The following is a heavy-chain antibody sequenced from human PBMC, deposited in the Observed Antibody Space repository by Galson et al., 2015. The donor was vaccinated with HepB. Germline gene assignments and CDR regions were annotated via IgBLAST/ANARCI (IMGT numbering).Heavy chain of an antibody. V-gene: IGHV3-33*06. CDR3: VKDGQRKHPGEPYNWFDP. D-gene: IGHD6-25*01. J-gene: IGHJ5*02. Sequence: SLRLSCAASGFTFSSYGMHWVRQAPGKGLEWVAVIWYDGSNKYYADSVKGRFTISRDNSKNTLYLQMSSLRAEDTAVYYCVKDGQRKHPGEPYNWFDPWGQGTLVTVSS. CDR1: GFTFSSYG. CDR2: IWYDGSNK.